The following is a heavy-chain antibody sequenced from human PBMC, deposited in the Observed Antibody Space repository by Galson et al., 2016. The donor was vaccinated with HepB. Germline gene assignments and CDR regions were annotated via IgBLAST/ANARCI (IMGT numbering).Heavy chain of an antibody. V-gene: IGHV3-9*01. J-gene: IGHJ1*01. CDR1: GFTFDDHG. CDR2: ISWNSGSI. D-gene: IGHD6-13*01. Sequence: SLRLSCAGSGFTFDDHGMHWVRQAPGKGLEWASSISWNSGSIAYADSVKGRFTISRDNAKNTLYLQMNSLRAEDTAVYYCAVYSFPIAAAGPARSLQHWGQGTLVTVSS. CDR3: AVYSFPIAAAGPARSLQH.